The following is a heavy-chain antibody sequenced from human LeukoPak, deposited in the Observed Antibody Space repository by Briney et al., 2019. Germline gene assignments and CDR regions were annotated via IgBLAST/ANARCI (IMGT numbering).Heavy chain of an antibody. D-gene: IGHD6-19*01. CDR3: ARDGTGYSSGWLDY. Sequence: ASVKVSCKASGYTFTSYGISWVRHAPGQGLEWMGWISAYNGNTNYAQKLQGRVTMTTDTSTSTAYMELRSLRSDDTAVYYCARDGTGYSSGWLDYWGQGTLVTVSS. J-gene: IGHJ4*02. CDR1: GYTFTSYG. CDR2: ISAYNGNT. V-gene: IGHV1-18*01.